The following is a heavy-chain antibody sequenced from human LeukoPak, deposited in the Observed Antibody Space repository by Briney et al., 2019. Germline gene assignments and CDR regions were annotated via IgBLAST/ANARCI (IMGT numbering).Heavy chain of an antibody. J-gene: IGHJ3*02. V-gene: IGHV1-24*01. CDR2: FDPEDGET. CDR1: GYTLTELS. Sequence: HRASVKVSCKVSGYTLTELSMHWVRQAPGKGLEWMGGFDPEDGETIYAQKFQGRVTMTEDTSTDTAYMELSSLRSEDTAVYYCATASIAARPGVFDIWGQGTMVTVSS. D-gene: IGHD6-6*01. CDR3: ATASIAARPGVFDI.